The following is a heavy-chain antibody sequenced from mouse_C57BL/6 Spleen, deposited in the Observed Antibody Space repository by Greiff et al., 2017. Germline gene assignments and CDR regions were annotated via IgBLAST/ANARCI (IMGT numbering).Heavy chain of an antibody. CDR1: GFTFSSYG. Sequence: EVQVVESGGDLVKPGGSLKLSCAASGFTFSSYGMSWVRQTPDKRLEWVATISSGGSYTYYPDSVKGRFTISRDNAKNTLYLQMSSLKSEDTAMYYCARRGANSNHFDYWGQGTTLTVSS. D-gene: IGHD2-5*01. V-gene: IGHV5-6*01. J-gene: IGHJ2*01. CDR2: ISSGGSYT. CDR3: ARRGANSNHFDY.